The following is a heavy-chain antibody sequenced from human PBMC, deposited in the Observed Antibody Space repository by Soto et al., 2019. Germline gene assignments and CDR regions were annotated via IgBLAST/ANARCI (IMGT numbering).Heavy chain of an antibody. J-gene: IGHJ6*02. CDR3: ARDDIVVVQSYYYGMDL. Sequence: QVQLVQSGAEVKKPGASVKVSCKASGYTFTNYGISWVRQAPGQGLEWMGWISAYNGNTEYAQKLQGRVTMTTDTTTITAYKELRSLRTDDTAVYYCARDDIVVVQSYYYGMDLWGQGTPVTVSS. V-gene: IGHV1-18*01. D-gene: IGHD2-2*01. CDR1: GYTFTNYG. CDR2: ISAYNGNT.